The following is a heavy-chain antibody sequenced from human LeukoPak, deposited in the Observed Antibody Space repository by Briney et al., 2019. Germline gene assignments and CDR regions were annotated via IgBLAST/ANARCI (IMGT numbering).Heavy chain of an antibody. Sequence: GGSLRLSCAASGFTFSSYSMNWVRQAPGKGLEWVSSISSSSSYIYYADSVKGRFTISRDNAKNSLYLQMNSLRAEDTAVYYCARDHGPGSGGSENAFDIWGQGTMVTVSS. V-gene: IGHV3-21*01. CDR1: GFTFSSYS. CDR2: ISSSSSYI. CDR3: ARDHGPGSGGSENAFDI. J-gene: IGHJ3*02. D-gene: IGHD2-15*01.